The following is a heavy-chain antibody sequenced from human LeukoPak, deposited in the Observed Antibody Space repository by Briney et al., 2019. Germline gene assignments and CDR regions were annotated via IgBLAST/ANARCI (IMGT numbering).Heavy chain of an antibody. Sequence: GGSLRLSCAASGFTFSSYAMSWVRQAPGKGLEWVSAISGSGGGTYYADSVKGRFTISRDNSKNTLYLQMNSLRAEDTAVYYCARVVTAAGYYYYYYMDVWGKGTTVTISS. CDR1: GFTFSSYA. J-gene: IGHJ6*03. V-gene: IGHV3-23*01. CDR3: ARVVTAAGYYYYYYMDV. CDR2: ISGSGGGT. D-gene: IGHD6-13*01.